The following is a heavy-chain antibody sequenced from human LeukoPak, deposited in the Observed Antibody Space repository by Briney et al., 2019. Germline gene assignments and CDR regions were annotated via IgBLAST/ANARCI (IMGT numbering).Heavy chain of an antibody. Sequence: ASVKVSCKASGYSFSTYGISWLGQAPGQGLEWMGWIRPSNDNTNYAQRLQGRVVMTADTSTSTVYMELRSLRSDDTAVYYCARGSLGYAQSLWGQGTLVTVSS. D-gene: IGHD5-12*01. CDR2: IRPSNDNT. CDR1: GYSFSTYG. CDR3: ARGSLGYAQSL. V-gene: IGHV1-18*01. J-gene: IGHJ4*02.